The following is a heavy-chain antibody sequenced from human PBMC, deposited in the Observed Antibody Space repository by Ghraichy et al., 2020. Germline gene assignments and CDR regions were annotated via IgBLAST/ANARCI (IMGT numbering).Heavy chain of an antibody. V-gene: IGHV3-7*01. CDR2: ITQAGSEK. Sequence: GGSLRLSCAASGFTFSSYWMSWVRQAPGKGLEWVANITQAGSEKYSVDSVKGRFTISRDNAKNSLYLQMSSLRAEDTAVYYCARGEPQGVVPAAISWSYLDYWGQGTLVTVCS. J-gene: IGHJ4*02. D-gene: IGHD2-2*01. CDR3: ARGEPQGVVPAAISWSYLDY. CDR1: GFTFSSYW.